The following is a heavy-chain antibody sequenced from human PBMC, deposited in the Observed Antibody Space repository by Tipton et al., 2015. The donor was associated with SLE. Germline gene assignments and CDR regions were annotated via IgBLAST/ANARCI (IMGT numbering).Heavy chain of an antibody. V-gene: IGHV4-39*07. Sequence: LRLSCSVSGDSIISSSYYWGWIRQPPGKGLEWIGSMFHGGSTYYNPSLKSRVTISVDTSKNQFSLKLSSVTAADTAVYHCASSQYCSDSSCYSFDYWGQGTLVTVSS. J-gene: IGHJ4*02. D-gene: IGHD2-2*02. CDR3: ASSQYCSDSSCYSFDY. CDR1: GDSIISSSYY. CDR2: MFHGGST.